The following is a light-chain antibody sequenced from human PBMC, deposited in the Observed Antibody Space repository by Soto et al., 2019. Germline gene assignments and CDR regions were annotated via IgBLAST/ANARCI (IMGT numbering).Light chain of an antibody. CDR3: QQANSFPRT. CDR2: SAS. CDR1: QRFGDW. J-gene: IGKJ3*01. Sequence: DIQMTQSHFSGPEPVGARVPIPCRASQRFGDWLGWYQQKPGKPPKHLTYSASSLLSGVPSTFSGSGSVTEFTLTISNLQAEDFATYYCQQANSFPRTFGPGTKVEVK. V-gene: IGKV1-12*01.